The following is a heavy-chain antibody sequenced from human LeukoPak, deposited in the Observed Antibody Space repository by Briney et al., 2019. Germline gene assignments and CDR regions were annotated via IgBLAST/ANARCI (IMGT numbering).Heavy chain of an antibody. CDR2: IKQDGSRN. V-gene: IGHV3-7*01. J-gene: IGHJ4*02. CDR3: ARETRNSSRWE. D-gene: IGHD6-19*01. Sequence: GGSLTLSCAASGCIVSNNYMSWIRQAPGKGLEWVANIKQDGSRNYYVDSEKGRSTISNDNAKQLLQMQMNSPTSEDAVYYYGARETRNSSRWEWGQRTLVTVSS. CDR1: GCIVSNNY.